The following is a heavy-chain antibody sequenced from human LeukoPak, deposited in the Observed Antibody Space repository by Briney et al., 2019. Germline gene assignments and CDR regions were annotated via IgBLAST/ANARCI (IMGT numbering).Heavy chain of an antibody. D-gene: IGHD3-16*01. CDR3: GCNPRGTSPPDYFDY. J-gene: IGHJ4*02. Sequence: GGSLRLSCAASGLIFSSYSMNWVRQAPGKGLEWVSSITIGSGSINYADSVKGRFTISRDNAKNSLYLQMNSLRAEDTAVYFCGCNPRGTSPPDYFDYWGQGTLVTVSS. CDR2: ITIGSGSI. V-gene: IGHV3-21*01. CDR1: GLIFSSYS.